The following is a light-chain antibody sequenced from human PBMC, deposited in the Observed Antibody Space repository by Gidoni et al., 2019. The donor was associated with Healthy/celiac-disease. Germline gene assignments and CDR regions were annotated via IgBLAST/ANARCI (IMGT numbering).Light chain of an antibody. J-gene: IGKJ2*01. Sequence: SQSISSWLAWYQQKPGKAPKLLIYKASSLESGVPSRFSGSGSGTEFTLTISSLQPDDFATYYCQQYNSYSYTFGQGTKLEIK. CDR1: QSISSW. CDR2: KAS. CDR3: QQYNSYSYT. V-gene: IGKV1-5*03.